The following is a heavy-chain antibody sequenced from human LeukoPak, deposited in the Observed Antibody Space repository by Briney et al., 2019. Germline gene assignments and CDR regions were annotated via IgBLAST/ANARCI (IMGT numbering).Heavy chain of an antibody. V-gene: IGHV3-30-3*01. CDR3: AKDLRSSGT. CDR2: ISYDGSNK. Sequence: GGSLRLSCAASGFTFSSYAMHWVRQAPGKGLEWVAVISYDGSNKYYADSVKGRFTISRDNSKNTLYLQMNSLRAEDTAVYYCAKDLRSSGTWGQGTLVTVSS. D-gene: IGHD6-25*01. J-gene: IGHJ5*02. CDR1: GFTFSSYA.